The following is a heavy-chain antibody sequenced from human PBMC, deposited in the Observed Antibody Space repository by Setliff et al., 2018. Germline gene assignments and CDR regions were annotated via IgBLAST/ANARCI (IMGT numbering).Heavy chain of an antibody. Sequence: PSETLSLTCAVYGGSLSTYYWIWIRQPPGKGLEWIGEINHSGSTNYNPSLKSRVTISVDTSKNQFSLKLSSVTAADTALYYCTVYNSGSSHDHYWGQGTPVTVSS. V-gene: IGHV4-34*01. CDR2: INHSGST. CDR1: GGSLSTYY. J-gene: IGHJ4*02. D-gene: IGHD1-20*01. CDR3: TVYNSGSSHDHY.